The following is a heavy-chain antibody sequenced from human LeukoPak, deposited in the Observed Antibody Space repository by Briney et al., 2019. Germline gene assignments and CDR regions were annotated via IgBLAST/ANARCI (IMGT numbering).Heavy chain of an antibody. CDR3: AKDSESLYNWFDP. D-gene: IGHD1-14*01. CDR1: GFTFSSYG. Sequence: GGSLRLSCAASGFTFSSYGMHRVRQAPGKGLEWVAVISYDGSNKYYADSVKGRFTISRDNSKNTLYLQMNSLRAEDTAVYYCAKDSESLYNWFDPWGQGTLVTVSS. J-gene: IGHJ5*02. CDR2: ISYDGSNK. V-gene: IGHV3-30*18.